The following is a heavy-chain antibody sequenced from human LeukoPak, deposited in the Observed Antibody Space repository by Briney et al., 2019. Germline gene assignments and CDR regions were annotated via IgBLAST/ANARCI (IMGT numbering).Heavy chain of an antibody. CDR1: GGTFSSYA. J-gene: IGHJ6*03. V-gene: IGHV1-69*05. CDR2: FIPIFGTA. D-gene: IGHD4-11*01. CDR3: ARDAEGPTVRVRYYYYMDV. Sequence: SVKVSCKASGGTFSSYAISWVRQAPGQGLEWMGGFIPIFGTANYAQKFQGRVTITTDESTSTAYMELSSLRSEDTAVYYCARDAEGPTVRVRYYYYMDVWGKGTTVTVSS.